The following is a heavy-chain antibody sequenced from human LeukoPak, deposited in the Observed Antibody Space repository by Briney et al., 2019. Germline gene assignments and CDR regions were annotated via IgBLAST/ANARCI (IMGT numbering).Heavy chain of an antibody. Sequence: GGSLRLSCAASGFTFNNNAMSWARQAPGKGLEWVASINHNGNVNYYVDSVKGRFTISRDNAKNSLYLQMSNLRAEDTAVYFCARGGGLDVWGQGATVTVSS. D-gene: IGHD3-16*01. CDR2: INHNGNVN. CDR3: ARGGGLDV. J-gene: IGHJ6*02. CDR1: GFTFNNNA. V-gene: IGHV3-7*03.